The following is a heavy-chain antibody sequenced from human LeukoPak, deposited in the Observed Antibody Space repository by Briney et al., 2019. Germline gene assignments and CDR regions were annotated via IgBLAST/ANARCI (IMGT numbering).Heavy chain of an antibody. CDR1: GGTFSSYA. J-gene: IGHJ4*02. D-gene: IGHD3-10*01. V-gene: IGHV1-69*13. Sequence: ASVKVSCKASGGTFSSYAISWVRQAPGQGLEWMGGIIPIFGTANYAQKFQGRVTITADESTSTAYMELRSLRSEDTAVYYCASQTYYYGSGSYSQTSYFDYWGQGTLVTVSS. CDR2: IIPIFGTA. CDR3: ASQTYYYGSGSYSQTSYFDY.